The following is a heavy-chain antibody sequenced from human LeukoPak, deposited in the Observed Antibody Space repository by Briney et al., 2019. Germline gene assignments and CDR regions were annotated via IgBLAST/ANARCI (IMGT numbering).Heavy chain of an antibody. CDR3: ARPRGDYGDYFDY. J-gene: IGHJ4*02. CDR1: GGSISSGGYY. Sequence: PSETLSLTCTVSGGSISSGGYYWSWIRQPPGKGLEWIGSIYYSGSTYYNPSLKSRVTISVDTSKNQFSLKLSSVTAADTAVYYCARPRGDYGDYFDYWGQGTLVTVSS. V-gene: IGHV4-39*01. CDR2: IYYSGST. D-gene: IGHD4-17*01.